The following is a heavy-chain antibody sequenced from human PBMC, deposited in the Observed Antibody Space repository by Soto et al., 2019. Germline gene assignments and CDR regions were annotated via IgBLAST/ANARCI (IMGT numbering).Heavy chain of an antibody. V-gene: IGHV3-7*01. Sequence: EVQLVESGGGLVQPGGSLRLSCTASGFTFSGYWMNWVRQAPGKGLEWVANIRQDGSDKYYVDSGKGRFTISRDNATNSLYLQMNSLTAELTAVYYRPKDAGGPAVYCNLGGCDYKLVNYMDVWGKGTTVSVSS. J-gene: IGHJ6*03. D-gene: IGHD5-12*01. CDR1: GFTFSGYW. CDR2: IRQDGSDK. CDR3: PKDAGGPAVYCNLGGCDYKLVNYMDV.